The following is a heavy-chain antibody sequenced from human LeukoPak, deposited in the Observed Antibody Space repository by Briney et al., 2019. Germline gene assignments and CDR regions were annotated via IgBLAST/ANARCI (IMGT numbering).Heavy chain of an antibody. J-gene: IGHJ4*02. V-gene: IGHV4-61*02. Sequence: SETLSLTCTVSGDSISSGDYYWSWIRQPAGKGLEWIGRISSSGSTNYNPSLKSRVTISVDTSKNQFSLRLSSVTAADTALYYCVAIRLGQFDYWGQGTLVAVSS. D-gene: IGHD3-3*02. CDR1: GDSISSGDYY. CDR3: VAIRLGQFDY. CDR2: ISSSGST.